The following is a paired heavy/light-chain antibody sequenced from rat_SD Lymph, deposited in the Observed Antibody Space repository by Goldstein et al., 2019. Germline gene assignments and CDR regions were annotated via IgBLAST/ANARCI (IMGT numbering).Light chain of an antibody. Sequence: DIQMTQSPASLSASLEEIVTITCQASQNIGNWLAWYQQKPGKSPQLLIYGTTSLADGVPSRFSGSRSGTQYSLKISRLQVEDIGIYYCQQASSTPWTFGGGTKLELK. CDR2: GTT. V-gene: IGKV12S16*01. CDR3: QQASSTPWT. CDR1: QNIGNW. J-gene: IGKJ1*01.
Heavy chain of an antibody. CDR1: GFSLTSYD. CDR2: IWGDGST. V-gene: IGHV2-1*01. D-gene: IGHD1-9*01. CDR3: TSPLEYYGYTFDY. Sequence: QVQLKESGPGLVQPSQTLSLTCTVSGFSLTSYDVHWVRQPPGKGLEWMGGIWGDGSTAYNSALKSRLSISRDTSKSQVFLKMNSLQTEDTAIYFCTSPLEYYGYTFDYWGQGVMVTVSS. J-gene: IGHJ2*01.